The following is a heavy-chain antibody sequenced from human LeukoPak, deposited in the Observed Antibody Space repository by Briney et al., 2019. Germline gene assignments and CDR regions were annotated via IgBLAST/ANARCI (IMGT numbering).Heavy chain of an antibody. CDR2: ISAYNGNT. CDR3: ARERYDSSGDYYFAY. CDR1: GYTFTSYG. V-gene: IGHV1-18*01. J-gene: IGHJ4*02. D-gene: IGHD3-22*01. Sequence: ASVKVSCKASGYTFTSYGISWVRQAPGQGLEWMGWISAYNGNTNYAQKLQGRVTMTRDTSTSTVYMELSSLRSEDTAVYYCARERYDSSGDYYFAYWGQGTLVTVSS.